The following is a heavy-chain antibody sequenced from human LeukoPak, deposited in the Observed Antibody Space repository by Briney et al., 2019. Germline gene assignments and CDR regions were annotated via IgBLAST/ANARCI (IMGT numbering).Heavy chain of an antibody. CDR3: ARRQYSGYDFDY. CDR2: IYPRDSDT. D-gene: IGHD5-12*01. J-gene: IGHJ4*02. CDR1: GYIFTNYW. V-gene: IGHV5-51*01. Sequence: GESLKISCKGSGYIFTNYWIGWVRQMPGKGLEWMGTIYPRDSDTRYSPSFQGQVTVSADKSISTAYLQWSSLEASDTAMYYCARRQYSGYDFDYWGQGTLVTVSS.